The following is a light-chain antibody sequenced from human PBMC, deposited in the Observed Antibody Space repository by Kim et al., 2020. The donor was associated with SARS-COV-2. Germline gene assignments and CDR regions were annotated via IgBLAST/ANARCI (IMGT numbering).Light chain of an antibody. CDR1: KLGDKY. CDR2: QDS. V-gene: IGLV3-1*01. CDR3: QAWDSSTVV. Sequence: SVSTGQTASITCSGDKLGDKYACWYQQKPGQSHVLVIYQDSKRPSGIPERFSGSNSGNTATLTISGTQAMDEADYYCQAWDSSTVVFGGGTQLTVL. J-gene: IGLJ2*01.